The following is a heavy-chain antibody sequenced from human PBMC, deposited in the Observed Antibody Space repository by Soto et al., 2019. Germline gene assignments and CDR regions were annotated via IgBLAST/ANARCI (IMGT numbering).Heavy chain of an antibody. D-gene: IGHD2-15*01. V-gene: IGHV4-59*01. Sequence: SETLSLTCTVSGFSISSYYWSWIRQPTGKGLEWIGYIYYSGSTNYNPSLKSRVTISVDTSKNQFSLKLSSVTAADTAVYYCARDKGVRYCSGGSCYFTGLFDYWGQGTLVTVS. J-gene: IGHJ4*02. CDR2: IYYSGST. CDR1: GFSISSYY. CDR3: ARDKGVRYCSGGSCYFTGLFDY.